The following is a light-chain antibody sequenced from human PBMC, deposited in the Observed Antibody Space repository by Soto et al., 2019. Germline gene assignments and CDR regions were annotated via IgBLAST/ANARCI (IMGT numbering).Light chain of an antibody. CDR2: EVF. CDR3: GSNVGRNTYV. Sequence: QSALTQPASVSGSPGQSITISCTGTSSDVGTYNLVSWYQQHPGKVPKLIIYEVFKRPSGVSDRFSGSKSGNTASLTISGLQAEDEAEYQCGSNVGRNTYVFGPGTKVTVL. V-gene: IGLV2-23*02. CDR1: SSDVGTYNL. J-gene: IGLJ1*01.